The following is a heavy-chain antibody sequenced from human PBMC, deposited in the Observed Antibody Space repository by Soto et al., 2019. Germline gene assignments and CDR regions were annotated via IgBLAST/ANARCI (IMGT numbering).Heavy chain of an antibody. CDR2: IKSITDGGTT. CDR1: GITFSNAW. CDR3: TTDSADIVVVPATFGMDV. J-gene: IGHJ6*02. D-gene: IGHD2-2*01. Sequence: PGGSLRLSCAASGITFSNAWMTWVRQAPGKGLVWVGRIKSITDGGTTDYAAPVKGRFTISRDDSKDTLYLQMNNLRTEDTAVYHCTTDSADIVVVPATFGMDVWGQGTTVTVSS. V-gene: IGHV3-15*01.